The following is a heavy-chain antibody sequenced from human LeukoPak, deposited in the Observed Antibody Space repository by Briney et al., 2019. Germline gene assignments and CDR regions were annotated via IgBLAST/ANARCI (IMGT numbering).Heavy chain of an antibody. V-gene: IGHV1-46*01. CDR1: GYTFTSYY. D-gene: IGHD3-22*01. Sequence: ASVKVSCKASGYTFTSYYMHWVRQAPGQGLEWMGIINPSGGSTSYAQKFQGRVTMTRDTSTSTVYMELSSLRSEDTAVYYCARGREGYYDSSGYYGYWGQGTLVTVSS. J-gene: IGHJ4*02. CDR2: INPSGGST. CDR3: ARGREGYYDSSGYYGY.